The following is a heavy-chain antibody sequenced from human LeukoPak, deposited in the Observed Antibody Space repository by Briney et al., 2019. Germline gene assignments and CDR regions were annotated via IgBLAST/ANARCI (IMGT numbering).Heavy chain of an antibody. CDR3: ARDSSPVAGVGLF. J-gene: IGHJ4*02. V-gene: IGHV1-18*01. CDR2: TYTYNGNA. CDR1: GYTFSAYG. Sequence: ASVKVSCKASGYTFSAYGISWVRQAPGQGLEWMGWTYTYNGNANYAEHLQGRVTLTSDSSTTTVYMELKNLTSDDTAVYYCARDSSPVAGVGLFWGQGTLVTVSS. D-gene: IGHD6-19*01.